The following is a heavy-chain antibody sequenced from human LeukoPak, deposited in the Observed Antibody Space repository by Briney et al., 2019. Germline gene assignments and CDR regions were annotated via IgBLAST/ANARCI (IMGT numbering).Heavy chain of an antibody. CDR3: ARLGAGPTYYDFWSGYSSFYFDY. D-gene: IGHD3-3*01. CDR1: GGSISSGDYY. CDR2: IYYSGST. J-gene: IGHJ4*02. Sequence: SETLSLTCTVSGGSISSGDYYWSWIRQPPGKGLEWIGYIYYSGSTYYNPSLKSRVTISVDTSKNQFSLKLSSATAADTAVYYCARLGAGPTYYDFWSGYSSFYFDYWGQGTLVTVSS. V-gene: IGHV4-30-4*01.